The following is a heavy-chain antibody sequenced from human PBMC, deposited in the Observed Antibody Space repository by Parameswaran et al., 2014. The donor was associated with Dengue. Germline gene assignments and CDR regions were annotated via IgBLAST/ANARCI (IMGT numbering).Heavy chain of an antibody. CDR3: ARALGFGVNGQFDY. Sequence: VRQMPGKGLEWMGIIYPGDSDTRYSPSFQGQVTISADKSISTAYLQWSSLKASDTAMYYCARALGFGVNGQFDYWGQGTLVTVSS. J-gene: IGHJ4*02. V-gene: IGHV5-51*01. D-gene: IGHD3-10*01. CDR2: IYPGDSDT.